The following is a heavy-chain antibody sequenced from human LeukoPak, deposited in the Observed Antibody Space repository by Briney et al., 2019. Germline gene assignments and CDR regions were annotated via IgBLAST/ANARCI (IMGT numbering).Heavy chain of an antibody. D-gene: IGHD3-22*01. J-gene: IGHJ4*02. Sequence: SETLSLTCTVSGGSIKTYYWAWIRQSPGKGLEWIGSIYNSVNTYYNPSLKSRVTISVDTSENHFSLKLSSVTAADTAVYYCASYSYDSSGYSELDDWGQGTLVTVSA. V-gene: IGHV4-39*02. CDR3: ASYSYDSSGYSELDD. CDR2: IYNSVNT. CDR1: GGSIKTYY.